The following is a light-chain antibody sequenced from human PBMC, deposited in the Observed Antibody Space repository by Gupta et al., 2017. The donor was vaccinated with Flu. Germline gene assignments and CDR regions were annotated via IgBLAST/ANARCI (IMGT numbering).Light chain of an antibody. Sequence: QPVLTQSSSASASLGSSVKLTCTLSSGHSTYIIAWHQQQPGKAPRLLMRLEGSGNYNRGSGVPDRFSGSSSGADRSLTISNLQPEDEADDYCETWDANTHRLVFGGGTKLAVL. CDR2: LEGSGNY. J-gene: IGLJ2*01. CDR3: ETWDANTHRLV. V-gene: IGLV4-60*03. CDR1: SGHSTYI.